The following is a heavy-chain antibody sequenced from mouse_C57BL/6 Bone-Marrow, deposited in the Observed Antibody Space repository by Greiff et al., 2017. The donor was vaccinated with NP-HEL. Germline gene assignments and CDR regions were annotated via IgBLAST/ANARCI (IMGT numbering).Heavy chain of an antibody. CDR3: ARTYYYGSSYFDY. J-gene: IGHJ2*01. V-gene: IGHV2-2*01. CDR1: GFSLTSYG. Sequence: VKVVESGPGLVQPSQSLSITCTVSGFSLTSYGVHWVRQSPGKGLEWLGVIWSGGSTDYNAAFISRLSISKDNSKSQVFFKMNSLQADDTAIYYCARTYYYGSSYFDYWGQGTTLTVSS. CDR2: IWSGGST. D-gene: IGHD1-1*01.